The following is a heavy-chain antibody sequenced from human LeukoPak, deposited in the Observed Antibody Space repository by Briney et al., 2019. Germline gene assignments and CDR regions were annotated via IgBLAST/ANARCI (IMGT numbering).Heavy chain of an antibody. Sequence: GGSLRLSCAASGFTFSGSAMHWVRQASGKGLEWVGRIRSKANSYATVYAASVKGRFTISRDDSKNTAYLQMNSLKTEDTAVYYCTRLNSYSSGYSYWGQGTLVTVSS. CDR3: TRLNSYSSGYSY. J-gene: IGHJ4*02. V-gene: IGHV3-73*01. CDR1: GFTFSGSA. D-gene: IGHD3-22*01. CDR2: IRSKANSYAT.